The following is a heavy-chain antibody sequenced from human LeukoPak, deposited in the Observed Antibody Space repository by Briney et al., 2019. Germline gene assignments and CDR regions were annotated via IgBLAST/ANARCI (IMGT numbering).Heavy chain of an antibody. CDR3: ARDVAATGQGFDY. CDR1: GFTFSSYS. J-gene: IGHJ4*02. Sequence: PGGNLRLSCAASGFTFSSYSMNWVRQAPGKGLEWVSSISSSSSYIYYADSVKGRFTISRDNAKNSLYLQMNSLRAEDTAVYYCARDVAATGQGFDYWGQGTLVTVSS. D-gene: IGHD2-15*01. V-gene: IGHV3-21*01. CDR2: ISSSSSYI.